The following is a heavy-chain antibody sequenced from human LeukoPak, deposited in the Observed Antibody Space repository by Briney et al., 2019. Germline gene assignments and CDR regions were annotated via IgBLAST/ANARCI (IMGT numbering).Heavy chain of an antibody. CDR2: IYSGGST. V-gene: IGHV3-66*01. D-gene: IGHD5-18*01. Sequence: GGSLRLSCAASEFSVGSNYMTWVRQAPGKGLEWVSLIYSGGSTYYADSVKGRFTISRDNSKNTLYLQMNSLRAEDTAVYYCAKGGYSNGRYYYYYMDVWGEGTTVTVSS. J-gene: IGHJ6*03. CDR3: AKGGYSNGRYYYYYMDV. CDR1: EFSVGSNY.